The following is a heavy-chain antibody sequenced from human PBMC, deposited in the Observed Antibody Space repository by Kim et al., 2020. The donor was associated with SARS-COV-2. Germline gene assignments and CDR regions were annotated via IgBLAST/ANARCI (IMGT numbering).Heavy chain of an antibody. D-gene: IGHD2-15*01. Sequence: GGSLRLSCAASGFTFSSYSMNWVRQAPGKGLEWVSYISSSSTIYYADSVKGRCTISRDNAKNSLYLQMNSLRDEDTAVYYCARGPLYIVAMYYFDYWGQG. CDR2: ISSSSTI. CDR3: ARGPLYIVAMYYFDY. V-gene: IGHV3-48*02. CDR1: GFTFSSYS. J-gene: IGHJ4*02.